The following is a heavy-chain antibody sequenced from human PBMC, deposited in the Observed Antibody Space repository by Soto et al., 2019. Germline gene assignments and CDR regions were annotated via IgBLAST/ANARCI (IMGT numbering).Heavy chain of an antibody. CDR3: ARDRRETSSSSSGWYAFDY. Sequence: SVKVSCKASGGTFSSYTISWVRQAPGQGLEWMGRIIPILGIANYAQKFQGRVTITADRSTSTAYMELSSLRSEDTAVYYCARDRRETSSSSSGWYAFDYWGQGTLVTVSS. D-gene: IGHD6-19*01. CDR1: GGTFSSYT. V-gene: IGHV1-69*04. CDR2: IIPILGIA. J-gene: IGHJ4*02.